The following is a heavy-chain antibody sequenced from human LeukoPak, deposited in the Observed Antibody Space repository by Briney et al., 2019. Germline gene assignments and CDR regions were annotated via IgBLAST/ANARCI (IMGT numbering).Heavy chain of an antibody. CDR3: ARFPGSSGPNYYFDY. D-gene: IGHD3-10*01. V-gene: IGHV1-2*02. J-gene: IGHJ4*02. CDR1: GYTFTGYY. CDR2: INPNSGGT. Sequence: ASVKVSCKASGYTFTGYYMHWVRQAPGQGLEWMGWINPNSGGTNYAQKFQGRVTMTRDTSISTAYMELSRLRSDDTAVYYCARFPGSSGPNYYFDYWGQGTLVTVSS.